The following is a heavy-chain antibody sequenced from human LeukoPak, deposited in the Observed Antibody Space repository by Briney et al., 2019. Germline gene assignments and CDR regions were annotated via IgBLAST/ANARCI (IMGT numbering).Heavy chain of an antibody. CDR2: INPNSGGT. V-gene: IGHV1-2*02. Sequence: ASVKVSCKASGYTFTGYYMHWVRQAPGQGLEWMGWINPNSGGTNYAQKFRGRVTMTRDTSISTACMELSRLRSDDTAVYYCAIVVEAATLSGDWFDPWGQGTLVTVSS. CDR1: GYTFTGYY. D-gene: IGHD2-15*01. CDR3: AIVVEAATLSGDWFDP. J-gene: IGHJ5*02.